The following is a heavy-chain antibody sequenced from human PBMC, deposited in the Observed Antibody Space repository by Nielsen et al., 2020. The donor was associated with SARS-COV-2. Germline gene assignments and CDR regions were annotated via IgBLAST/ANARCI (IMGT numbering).Heavy chain of an antibody. CDR1: GFTFSGYW. Sequence: GESLKISCAASGFTFSGYWMSWVRQAPGKGLEWVSYISTRSSSTYYADFVKGRFTISRDNAKDSLYLQMNSLRVEDTAVYYCVVMYGDSSRRNWFDPWGQGTLVTVSS. J-gene: IGHJ5*02. V-gene: IGHV3-48*01. CDR2: ISTRSSST. CDR3: VVMYGDSSRRNWFDP. D-gene: IGHD4-17*01.